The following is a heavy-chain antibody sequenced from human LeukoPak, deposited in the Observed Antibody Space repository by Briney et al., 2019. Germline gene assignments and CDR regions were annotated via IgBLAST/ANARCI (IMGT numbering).Heavy chain of an antibody. CDR2: IIPMSNKP. CDR1: GGTVSNYA. J-gene: IGHJ4*02. D-gene: IGHD4-23*01. V-gene: IGHV1-69*06. Sequence: SVKVSCKASGGTVSNYAISWVRQAPGQGLEWMGRIIPMSNKPDYAQRFRDRVIITADKSTSTIYMELTSLRSEDTAVYYCARRGGDSRWGQGTLVTVSS. CDR3: ARRGGDSR.